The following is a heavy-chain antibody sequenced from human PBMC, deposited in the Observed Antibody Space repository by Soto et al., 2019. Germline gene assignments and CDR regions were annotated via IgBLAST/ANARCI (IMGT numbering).Heavy chain of an antibody. V-gene: IGHV1-18*01. J-gene: IGHJ4*02. CDR1: GYSFNRHG. D-gene: IGHD3-22*01. CDR3: ARDPSNTSGNY. CDR2: ISCYNGDT. Sequence: ASVKVSCKASGYSFNRHGISWVRQAPGQGLEWMGWISCYNGDTNYAQKFQGRVTMTRDTSASTVYMELRSLRSDDTAVYYCARDPSNTSGNYWGQGTLVTVSS.